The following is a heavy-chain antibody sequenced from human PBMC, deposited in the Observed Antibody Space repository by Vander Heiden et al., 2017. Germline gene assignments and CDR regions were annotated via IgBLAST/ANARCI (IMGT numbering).Heavy chain of an antibody. Sequence: QVHLVPSGAEVQKPGASVKVSCTTSGYTITSYYMHWMRQSPGQGLEGMGRRNPGGGSTTYEQKFQGRVTMTRDTSTSTVYMELSGLRSEDTAVYYCARGNGVVSNGWFHFDYWGQGTLVTVSS. CDR3: ARGNGVVSNGWFHFDY. CDR1: GYTITSYY. J-gene: IGHJ4*02. CDR2: RNPGGGST. V-gene: IGHV1-46*01. D-gene: IGHD6-19*01.